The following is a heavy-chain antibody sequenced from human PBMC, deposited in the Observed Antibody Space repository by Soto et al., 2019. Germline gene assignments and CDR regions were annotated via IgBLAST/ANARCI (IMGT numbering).Heavy chain of an antibody. CDR1: GGSFSGYY. CDR2: INHSGST. CDR3: ARVVRDNWNYIYYYGMDV. D-gene: IGHD1-7*01. Sequence: SETLSLTCAVYGGSFSGYYWSWIRQPPGKGLEWIGEINHSGSTNYNPSLKSRVTISVDTSKNQFSLKLSSVTAADTAVYYCARVVRDNWNYIYYYGMDVWGQGTTVTVSS. V-gene: IGHV4-34*01. J-gene: IGHJ6*02.